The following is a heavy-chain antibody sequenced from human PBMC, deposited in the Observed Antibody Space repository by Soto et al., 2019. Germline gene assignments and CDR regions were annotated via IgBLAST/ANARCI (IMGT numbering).Heavy chain of an antibody. D-gene: IGHD3-10*01. Sequence: PGGSLRLSCAASGFSFGSYALSWVRQAPGKGLEWVSTISGSDGKTFYADSVKGRFSISRDTSQNTLYLQMNSLRADDTAIYYCARWSSLDYCGQGTRVTVSS. CDR1: GFSFGSYA. CDR2: ISGSDGKT. CDR3: ARWSSLDY. J-gene: IGHJ4*02. V-gene: IGHV3-23*01.